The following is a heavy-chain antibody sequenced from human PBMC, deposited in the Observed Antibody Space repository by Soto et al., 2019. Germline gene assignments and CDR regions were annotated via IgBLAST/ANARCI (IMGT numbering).Heavy chain of an antibody. D-gene: IGHD2-2*02. CDR3: ARGDCSAAGCYIHYYYGMDV. V-gene: IGHV3-23*05. J-gene: IGHJ6*02. CDR2: IDRSGRTS. CDR1: GFTVRNYA. Sequence: GGSLRLSSAAAGFTVRNYAMGWVRQAAGKGLEWVSAIDRSGRTSYYADSGKGRFTISRHNAKNTLSLQMNSLRADDTAVYYCARGDCSAAGCYIHYYYGMDVWGQGTTVTVSS.